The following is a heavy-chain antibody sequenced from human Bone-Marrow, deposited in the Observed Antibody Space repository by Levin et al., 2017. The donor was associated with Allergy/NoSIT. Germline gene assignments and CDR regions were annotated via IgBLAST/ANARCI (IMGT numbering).Heavy chain of an antibody. J-gene: IGHJ6*02. D-gene: IGHD1-26*01. CDR1: GFTFSSYG. CDR2: ISYDGSNK. V-gene: IGHV3-30*18. Sequence: GESLKISCAASGFTFSSYGMHWVRQAPGKGLEWVAVISYDGSNKYYADSVKGRFTISRDNSKNTLYLQMNSLRAEDTAVYYCAKVVRYSYYYGMDVWGQGTTVTVSS. CDR3: AKVVRYSYYYGMDV.